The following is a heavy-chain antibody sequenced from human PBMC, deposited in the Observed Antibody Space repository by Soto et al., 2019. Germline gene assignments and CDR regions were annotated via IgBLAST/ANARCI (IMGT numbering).Heavy chain of an antibody. CDR2: ISSNGGST. D-gene: IGHD3-16*01. Sequence: EVQLVESGGGLVQPRGSLRLSCAASGFTFSSYAMHWVRQAPGKGLEYVSAISSNGGSTYYANSVKGRFTISRDNSKNTLYLQMGSLRAEDMAVYYCARESFGSAFDIWGQGTMVTVSS. J-gene: IGHJ3*02. CDR1: GFTFSSYA. CDR3: ARESFGSAFDI. V-gene: IGHV3-64*01.